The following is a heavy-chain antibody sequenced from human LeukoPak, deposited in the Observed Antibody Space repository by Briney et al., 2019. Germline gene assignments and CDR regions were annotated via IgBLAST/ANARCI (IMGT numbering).Heavy chain of an antibody. CDR1: GFTFDDYA. CDR2: ISWNSGNI. D-gene: IGHD6-19*01. CDR3: AKDIVGSGWYGTFDY. V-gene: IGHV3-9*01. J-gene: IGHJ4*02. Sequence: GGSLRLSCAAFGFTFDDYAMHWVRQAPGKGLEWVSSISWNSGNIGYADSVKGRFTISRDNAKNSLYLQMNSLRAEDTALYYCAKDIVGSGWYGTFDYWGQGTLVTVSS.